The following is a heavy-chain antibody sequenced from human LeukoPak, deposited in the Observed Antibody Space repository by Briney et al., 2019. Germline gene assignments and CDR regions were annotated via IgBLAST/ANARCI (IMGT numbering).Heavy chain of an antibody. J-gene: IGHJ4*02. D-gene: IGHD1-1*01. Sequence: GGSLRLSCATSGFTFSGSAIHWVRQASGKGLEWIGRIRSKANNYATVYAASVNGRFTISRDDSRNTAYLQMNSLKTDDTAVYYCATGLVAGTGADYWGQGTLVTVSS. CDR2: IRSKANNYAT. CDR3: ATGLVAGTGADY. V-gene: IGHV3-73*01. CDR1: GFTFSGSA.